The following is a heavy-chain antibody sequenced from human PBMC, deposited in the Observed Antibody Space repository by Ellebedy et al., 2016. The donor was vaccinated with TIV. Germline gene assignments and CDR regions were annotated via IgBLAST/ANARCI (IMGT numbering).Heavy chain of an antibody. V-gene: IGHV3-15*01. D-gene: IGHD3-10*01. Sequence: GESLKISXAASGFTFSNAWMSWVRQAPGKGLEWVGRIKSKTDGGTTDYAAPVKGRFTISRDDSKNTLYLQMNSLKTEDTAVYYCTTDRGWAYYYYYGMDVWGQGTTVTVSS. CDR1: GFTFSNAW. CDR2: IKSKTDGGTT. J-gene: IGHJ6*02. CDR3: TTDRGWAYYYYYGMDV.